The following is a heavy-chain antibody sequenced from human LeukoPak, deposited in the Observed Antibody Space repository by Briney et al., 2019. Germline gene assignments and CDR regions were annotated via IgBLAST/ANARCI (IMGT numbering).Heavy chain of an antibody. CDR3: ARDSSRGYKNHNWFDP. D-gene: IGHD5-12*01. V-gene: IGHV3-11*01. Sequence: PGGALRLSCAASRFTFSDYYMSSIRQAPGKGLEWVSYISSSGSTIYYADSVNGRFTLSRDNANNSLHLQMNSLRAEDTAVYYCARDSSRGYKNHNWFDPWGQGTLVTVSS. CDR1: RFTFSDYY. J-gene: IGHJ5*02. CDR2: ISSSGSTI.